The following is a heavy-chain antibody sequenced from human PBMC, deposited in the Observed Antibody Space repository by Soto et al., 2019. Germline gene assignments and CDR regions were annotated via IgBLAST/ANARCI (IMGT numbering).Heavy chain of an antibody. CDR1: GYTFTSYA. CDR2: INAGNGNT. V-gene: IGHV1-3*05. CDR3: ARSIVVVTAIDY. D-gene: IGHD2-21*02. J-gene: IGHJ4*02. Sequence: QVQLVQSGAEEKKPGASVKVSCKASGYTFTSYAMHWVRQAPGQRIEWMGWINAGNGNTKYSQKFQGRVTITSDTSASTAYMELSSLRSEDTSVYYCARSIVVVTAIDYWGQGTRVTVSS.